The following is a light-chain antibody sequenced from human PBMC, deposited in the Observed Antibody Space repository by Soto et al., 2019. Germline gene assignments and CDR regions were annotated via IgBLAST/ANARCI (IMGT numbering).Light chain of an antibody. CDR1: SSDVGLYDY. CDR2: AVS. V-gene: IGLV2-14*01. J-gene: IGLJ1*01. Sequence: QSVLTQPASVSGSPGQSITISCTGTSSDVGLYDYVSWYQQHPGKAPQLMIYAVSNRPSGVSNRFSASKSGNTASLFISGLQAEDEADYYCCSYAGRYTFYVFGTGTKVTVL. CDR3: CSYAGRYTFYV.